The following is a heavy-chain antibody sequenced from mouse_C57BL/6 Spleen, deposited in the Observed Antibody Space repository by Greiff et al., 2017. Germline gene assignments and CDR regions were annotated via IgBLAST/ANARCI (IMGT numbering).Heavy chain of an antibody. CDR2: ISDGGSYT. CDR3: ARAERNYYGSSYPFAY. V-gene: IGHV5-4*03. J-gene: IGHJ3*01. D-gene: IGHD1-1*01. Sequence: EVMLVESGGGLVKPGGSLKLSCAASGFTFSSYAMSWVRQTPEKRLEWVATISDGGSYTYYPDNVKGRFTISRDNAKNNLYLQMSHLKSEDTAMYYCARAERNYYGSSYPFAYWGQGTLVTVSA. CDR1: GFTFSSYA.